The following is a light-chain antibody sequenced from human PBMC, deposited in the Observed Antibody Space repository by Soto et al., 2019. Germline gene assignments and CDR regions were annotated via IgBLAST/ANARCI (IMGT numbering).Light chain of an antibody. CDR1: QTVGIS. V-gene: IGKV3-11*01. Sequence: LTQSPASLSLSPGERATLSCRASQTVGISLAWYQHKPGQPPRLLIYDASKRATGIPARFGGSGSGTDFTLTISSLEPEDVAVYYCHQRTNWLFTFGPGTKVDIK. CDR2: DAS. J-gene: IGKJ3*01. CDR3: HQRTNWLFT.